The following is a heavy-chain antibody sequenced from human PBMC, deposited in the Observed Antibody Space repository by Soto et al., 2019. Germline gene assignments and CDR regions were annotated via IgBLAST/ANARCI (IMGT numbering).Heavy chain of an antibody. CDR1: GFTFSSNG. CDR2: ISGDGIQK. CDR3: AKDLEGSGSFDS. Sequence: GGSLRLSCAASGFTFSSNGMHWVRQTPDRGLEWVAVISGDGIQKHYADSVKGRFIFSRDNSQNTLYLQMNSLGVEDSALYYCAKDLEGSGSFDSWGQGTLVTVSS. J-gene: IGHJ4*02. D-gene: IGHD3-10*01. V-gene: IGHV3-30*18.